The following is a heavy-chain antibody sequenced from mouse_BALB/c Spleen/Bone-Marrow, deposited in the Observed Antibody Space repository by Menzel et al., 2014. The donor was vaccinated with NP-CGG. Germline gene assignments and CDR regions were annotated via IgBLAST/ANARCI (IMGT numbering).Heavy chain of an antibody. Sequence: VQLQQSGTELAKPGASVKMSCKAFGYTFTTHWMHWVKQRPGQGLEWIGYINPSTGYTDYNQKFKDKATLTADKSSSTAYMQLISLTSEDSAVYYCVRSDYWGQGTTLTVSS. CDR3: VRSDY. CDR1: GYTFTTHW. CDR2: INPSTGYT. J-gene: IGHJ2*01. V-gene: IGHV1-7*01.